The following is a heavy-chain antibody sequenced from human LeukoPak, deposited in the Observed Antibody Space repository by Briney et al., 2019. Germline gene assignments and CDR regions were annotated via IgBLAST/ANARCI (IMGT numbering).Heavy chain of an antibody. Sequence: ASVKVSCKAPGYTFAAYYMHWVRQAPGQGLEWMGWINPNSGDTNYAQKFQGRVTMTRDTSVSTAYMEVSRLRPDDTAVYYCARTLPNYYYGMDVWGQGTTVTVSS. V-gene: IGHV1-2*02. CDR1: GYTFAAYY. CDR3: ARTLPNYYYGMDV. CDR2: INPNSGDT. J-gene: IGHJ6*02. D-gene: IGHD1-26*01.